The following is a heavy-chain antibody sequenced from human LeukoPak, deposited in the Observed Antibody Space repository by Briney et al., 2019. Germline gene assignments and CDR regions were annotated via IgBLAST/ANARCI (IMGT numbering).Heavy chain of an antibody. J-gene: IGHJ5*02. Sequence: PSETLSLTCTVSGGSISSSGYYWGWFRQPPGKGLEWIASIYYSGSTYYNPSLKSRVTISVDTSKNQLSLKLSSLTAADTAVYYCARHEYSGSYYGLSWFDPWGQGTLVTVSS. CDR3: ARHEYSGSYYGLSWFDP. CDR1: GGSISSSGYY. CDR2: IYYSGST. V-gene: IGHV4-39*01. D-gene: IGHD1-26*01.